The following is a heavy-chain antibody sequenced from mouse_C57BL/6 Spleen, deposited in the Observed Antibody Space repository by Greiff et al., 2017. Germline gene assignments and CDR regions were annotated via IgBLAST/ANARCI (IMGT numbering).Heavy chain of an antibody. Sequence: EVQLVESGGGLVQPGGSLSLSCAASGFTFTDYYMSWVRQPPGKALEWLGFIRNKANGYTAEYSVSVKGRFTISRDNSQSILYLQMNALRAEDSATYYCARYIFYYGSSYGHFDVWGTGTTVTVSS. CDR1: GFTFTDYY. J-gene: IGHJ1*03. CDR2: IRNKANGYTA. V-gene: IGHV7-3*01. CDR3: ARYIFYYGSSYGHFDV. D-gene: IGHD1-1*01.